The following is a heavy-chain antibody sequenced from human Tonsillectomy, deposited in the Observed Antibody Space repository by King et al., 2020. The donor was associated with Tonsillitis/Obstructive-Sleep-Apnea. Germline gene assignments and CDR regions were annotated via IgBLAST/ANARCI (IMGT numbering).Heavy chain of an antibody. CDR3: ARGYCSSSSCYNANWFDP. J-gene: IGHJ5*02. D-gene: IGHD2-2*02. V-gene: IGHV1-18*01. CDR1: GYTFTSYG. Sequence: VQLVESGAEVKKPGASVKVSCTASGYTFTSYGISWVRQAPGQGLEWMGWISAYNGNTNYAQKLQGRVTMTTDSSTSTAYMELRSLRSDDTAVYYCARGYCSSSSCYNANWFDPWGQGTLVTVSS. CDR2: ISAYNGNT.